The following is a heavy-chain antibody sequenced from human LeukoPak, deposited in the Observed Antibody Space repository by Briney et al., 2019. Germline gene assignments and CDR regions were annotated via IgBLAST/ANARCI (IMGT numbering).Heavy chain of an antibody. CDR3: AKDKGAGGSYFKN. D-gene: IGHD3-16*01. J-gene: IGHJ4*02. V-gene: IGHV3-9*01. CDR2: ISCNSGSI. Sequence: GRSLRLSCAASGFTFDDYAMHWVRQAPGKGLEWVSGISCNSGSIGYADSVKGRFTISRDNAKNSLYLQMNSLRAEDTALYYCAKDKGAGGSYFKNWGQGTLVTVSS. CDR1: GFTFDDYA.